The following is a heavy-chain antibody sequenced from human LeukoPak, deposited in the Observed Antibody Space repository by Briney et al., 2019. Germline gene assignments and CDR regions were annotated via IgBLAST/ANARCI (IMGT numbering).Heavy chain of an antibody. CDR3: ARGCEYQLLIFLYYYMDV. J-gene: IGHJ6*03. CDR1: GYTFTDYY. V-gene: IGHV1-2*02. Sequence: ASVKVSCKASGYTFTDYYMHWVRQAPGQGFEWMGWINPNSGGTNYAQKFQGRVTMTRDTSISTAYMELSRLRSDDTAVYYCARGCEYQLLIFLYYYMDVWGKGTTVTISS. CDR2: INPNSGGT. D-gene: IGHD2-2*01.